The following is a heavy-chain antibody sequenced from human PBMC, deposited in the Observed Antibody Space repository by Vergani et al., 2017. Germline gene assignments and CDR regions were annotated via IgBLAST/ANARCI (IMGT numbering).Heavy chain of an antibody. CDR1: GYTFTSYA. Sequence: QVQLVQSGAEVKKPGASVKVSCKASGYTFTSYAMHWVRQAPGQRLEWMGWSNAGNGNTKYSQKFQGRVTITRDTSASTAYMELSILRAEDTAVYYCAREGFYDYVWGSYRLRGGYYFDYWGQGTLVTASS. CDR2: SNAGNGNT. J-gene: IGHJ4*02. CDR3: AREGFYDYVWGSYRLRGGYYFDY. D-gene: IGHD3-16*02. V-gene: IGHV1-3*01.